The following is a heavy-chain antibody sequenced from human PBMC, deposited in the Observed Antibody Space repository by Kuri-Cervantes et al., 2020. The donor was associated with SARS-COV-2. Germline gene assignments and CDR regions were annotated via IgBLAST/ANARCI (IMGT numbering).Heavy chain of an antibody. V-gene: IGHV3-30*03. CDR2: ISYDGINQ. J-gene: IGHJ3*02. Sequence: GGSLRLSCAASGFTFSTYGIHWVRQAPGKGLEWVALISYDGINQYYADSVKGRFTISRDSSKNTLSLQMNNLRPEDTGVYYCAGFPEWELLPFDIWGQGTMVTVSS. CDR1: GFTFSTYG. D-gene: IGHD1-26*01. CDR3: AGFPEWELLPFDI.